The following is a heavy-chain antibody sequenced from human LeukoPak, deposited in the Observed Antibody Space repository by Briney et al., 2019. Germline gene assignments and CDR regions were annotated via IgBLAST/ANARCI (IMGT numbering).Heavy chain of an antibody. V-gene: IGHV3-74*01. Sequence: GGSLRLSCAASGFTFSSYWMHWVRQAPGKGLVWVSRINSDGSSISYADSVKGRFTISRDNAKNTLYLQMNSLRAGDTAVYYCATDPSGRVCDYWGQGTLVTVSS. CDR1: GFTFSSYW. CDR3: ATDPSGRVCDY. D-gene: IGHD3-10*01. CDR2: INSDGSSI. J-gene: IGHJ4*02.